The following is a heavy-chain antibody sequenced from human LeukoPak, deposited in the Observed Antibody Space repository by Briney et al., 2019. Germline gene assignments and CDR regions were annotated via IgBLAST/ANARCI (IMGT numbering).Heavy chain of an antibody. V-gene: IGHV3-7*01. CDR2: INQDGSEK. J-gene: IGHJ4*02. CDR1: GFTFSSYW. Sequence: GGSXRLSCAASGFTFSSYWMSWVRQAPGKGLEWVANINQDGSEKYYVDSVKGRFTISRDNAKNSLYLQMSSLRAEDTALYYCASRSSVAASGPGWGQGTLVTVSS. D-gene: IGHD2-15*01. CDR3: ASRSSVAASGPG.